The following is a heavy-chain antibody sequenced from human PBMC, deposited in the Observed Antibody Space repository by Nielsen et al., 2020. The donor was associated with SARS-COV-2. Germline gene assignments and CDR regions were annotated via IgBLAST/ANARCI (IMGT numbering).Heavy chain of an antibody. CDR2: ISYDGSNK. V-gene: IGHV3-30*03. CDR3: ARDLRFGETKEDY. J-gene: IGHJ4*02. D-gene: IGHD3-10*01. CDR1: GFTFSSYA. Sequence: GESLKISCAASGFTFSSYAMSWVRQAPGKGLEWVAVISYDGSNKYYADSVKGRFTISRDNSKNTLYLQMNSLRAEDTAVYYCARDLRFGETKEDYWGQGTLVTVSS.